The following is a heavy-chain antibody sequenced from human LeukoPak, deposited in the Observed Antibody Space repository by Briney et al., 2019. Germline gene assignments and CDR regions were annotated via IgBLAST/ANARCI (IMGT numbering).Heavy chain of an antibody. V-gene: IGHV5-51*01. J-gene: IGHJ4*02. D-gene: IGHD5-12*01. CDR2: IYPGDSDT. Sequence: GESLKISCKGSGYSFNTYWIAWVRQMPGKGLEWMGIIYPGDSDTRYSPSFQGQVTISADKSINTAYLQWSSLRASDTAMYYCARQGTIVAGTLGTTFDYWGQGTLLTVSS. CDR1: GYSFNTYW. CDR3: ARQGTIVAGTLGTTFDY.